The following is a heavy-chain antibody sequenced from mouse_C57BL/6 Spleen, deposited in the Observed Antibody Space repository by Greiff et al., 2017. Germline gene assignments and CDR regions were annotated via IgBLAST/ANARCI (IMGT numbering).Heavy chain of an antibody. CDR3: ASSGTGGYFDV. CDR1: GYTFTNYW. V-gene: IGHV1-63*01. Sequence: VKLMESGAELVRPGTSVKMSCKASGYTFTNYWIGWAKQRPGHGLEWIGDIYPGGGYTNYNEKFKGKATLTADKSSSTAYMQFSSLTSEDSAIYYCASSGTGGYFDVWGTGTTVTVSS. CDR2: IYPGGGYT. J-gene: IGHJ1*03. D-gene: IGHD4-1*01.